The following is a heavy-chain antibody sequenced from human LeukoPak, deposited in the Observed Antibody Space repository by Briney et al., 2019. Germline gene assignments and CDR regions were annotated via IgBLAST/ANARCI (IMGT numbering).Heavy chain of an antibody. CDR3: ARCSLWFGELSCVY. Sequence: SETLSLTCAVYGGSFSGYYWSWIRQPPGKGLEWIGEINHSGSTNYNPSLKSRVTISVDTSKNQFSLKLGSVTAADTAVYYCARCSLWFGELSCVYWGQGTLVTVSS. D-gene: IGHD3-10*01. V-gene: IGHV4-34*01. CDR2: INHSGST. CDR1: GGSFSGYY. J-gene: IGHJ4*02.